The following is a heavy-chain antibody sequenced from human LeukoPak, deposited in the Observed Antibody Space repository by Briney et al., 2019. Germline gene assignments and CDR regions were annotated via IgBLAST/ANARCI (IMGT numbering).Heavy chain of an antibody. V-gene: IGHV3-30*03. D-gene: IGHD3-3*01. Sequence: PGGSLRLSCAASGFTFSSYSMNWVRQAPGKGLEWVAVISYDGSNKYYADSVKGRFTISRDNSKNTLYLQMNSLRAEDTAVYYCAREDHGFPRDYDFWSGLKRGPYYYGMDVWGQGTTVTVSS. CDR3: AREDHGFPRDYDFWSGLKRGPYYYGMDV. J-gene: IGHJ6*02. CDR1: GFTFSSYS. CDR2: ISYDGSNK.